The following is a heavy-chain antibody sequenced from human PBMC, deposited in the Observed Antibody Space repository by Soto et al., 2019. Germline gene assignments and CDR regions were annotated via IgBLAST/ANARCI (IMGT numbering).Heavy chain of an antibody. V-gene: IGHV1-69*01. CDR3: SRGAGAVVGPAPKRGKKGGGGYYDYGMDV. CDR1: GGTFSSYA. D-gene: IGHD2-2*01. CDR2: IIPIFGTA. Sequence: QVQLVQSGAEVKKPGSSVKVSCKASGGTFSSYAISWVRQAPGQGLEWMGGIIPIFGTANYAQKFQGRVTICAHESTSADYLELQSLRTEATAVYHWSRGAGAVVGPAPKRGKKGGGGYYDYGMDVWGQGTTVTVSS. J-gene: IGHJ6*02.